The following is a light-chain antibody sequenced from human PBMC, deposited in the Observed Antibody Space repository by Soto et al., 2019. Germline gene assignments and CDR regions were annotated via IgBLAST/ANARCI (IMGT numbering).Light chain of an antibody. CDR2: EVS. CDR1: SSDVGGYNY. Sequence: QSVLSQPPSASGSPGQSVTISCTGTSSDVGGYNYVSWYQQHPGKAPKLMIYEVSKRPSGVPDRFSGSKSGNTASLTVSGLQADDDSDYYCRSYTGSNTVVFGEGTKLTVL. CDR3: RSYTGSNTVV. V-gene: IGLV2-8*01. J-gene: IGLJ2*01.